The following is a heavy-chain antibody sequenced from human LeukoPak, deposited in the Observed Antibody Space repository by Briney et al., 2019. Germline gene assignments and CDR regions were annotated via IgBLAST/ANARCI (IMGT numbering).Heavy chain of an antibody. J-gene: IGHJ6*02. CDR3: ARDRREVVRGVIGWGMDV. CDR1: GFTFSSYA. Sequence: PGGSLRLSCAASGFTFSSYAMSWVRQAPGKGLEWVSAISGSGGSTYYADSVKGRFTISRDNSKNTLYLQMNSLRAEDTAVYYCARDRREVVRGVIGWGMDVWGQGTTVTVSS. D-gene: IGHD3-10*01. V-gene: IGHV3-23*01. CDR2: ISGSGGST.